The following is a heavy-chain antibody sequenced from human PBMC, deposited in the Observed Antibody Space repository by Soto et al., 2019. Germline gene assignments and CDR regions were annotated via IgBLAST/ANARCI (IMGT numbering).Heavy chain of an antibody. CDR1: GYTFTGYD. Sequence: VASVKVSCKASGYTFTGYDINWVRQATGQGLEWMGWMNPNSGNTGYAQKFQGRVTMTRNTSISTAYMELSSLRSEDTAVYYCARDTVTTSLDYYYYGMDVWGQGTTVTVSS. CDR2: MNPNSGNT. J-gene: IGHJ6*02. CDR3: ARDTVTTSLDYYYYGMDV. D-gene: IGHD4-17*01. V-gene: IGHV1-8*01.